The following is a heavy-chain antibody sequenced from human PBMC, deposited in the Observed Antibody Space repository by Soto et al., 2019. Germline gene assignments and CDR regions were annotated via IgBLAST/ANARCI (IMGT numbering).Heavy chain of an antibody. J-gene: IGHJ4*02. Sequence: PSETLSLTCTVSGGSISSGGYYWSWIRQHPGKGLEWIGYIYYSGSTYYNPSLKRRVTISVDTSKNQFSLKLSSVTAADTAVYYWARAGSDYGDYETDYWGQGTLVTVSS. CDR2: IYYSGST. CDR1: GGSISSGGYY. D-gene: IGHD4-17*01. V-gene: IGHV4-31*03. CDR3: ARAGSDYGDYETDY.